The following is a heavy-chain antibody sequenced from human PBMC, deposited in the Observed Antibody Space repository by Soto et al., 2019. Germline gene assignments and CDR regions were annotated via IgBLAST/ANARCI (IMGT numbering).Heavy chain of an antibody. Sequence: QVQLVQSGAEVKKPGASVKVSCKASGYTFTSYGISWVRQAPGQGLEWMGWISAYNGNTNYAQKLQGRVTMTTDTSTSTAYMELRSLRSDDTAVYYCVRGAVVVVAATLGWFDPWGQGTLVTVSS. CDR1: GYTFTSYG. CDR3: VRGAVVVVAATLGWFDP. CDR2: ISAYNGNT. J-gene: IGHJ5*02. V-gene: IGHV1-18*01. D-gene: IGHD2-15*01.